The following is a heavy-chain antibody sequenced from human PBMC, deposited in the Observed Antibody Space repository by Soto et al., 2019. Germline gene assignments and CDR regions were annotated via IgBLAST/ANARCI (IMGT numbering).Heavy chain of an antibody. Sequence: SETLSLTCTVSGGSISSGGYYWSWIRQHPGKGLEWIGYIYYSGSTYYNPSLKSRVTISVDTSKNQFSLKLSSVTAADTAVYYCARDLAAAGTYYYYGMDVWGQGTTVTVSS. D-gene: IGHD6-13*01. V-gene: IGHV4-31*03. J-gene: IGHJ6*02. CDR2: IYYSGST. CDR1: GGSISSGGYY. CDR3: ARDLAAAGTYYYYGMDV.